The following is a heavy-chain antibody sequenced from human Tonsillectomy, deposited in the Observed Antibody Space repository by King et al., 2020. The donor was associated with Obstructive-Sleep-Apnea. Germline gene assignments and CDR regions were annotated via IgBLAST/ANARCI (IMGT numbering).Heavy chain of an antibody. CDR3: ARGRFDYYVILTGYYEIFDY. V-gene: IGHV3-11*01. Sequence: VQLVESGGGLVKPGGSLRLSCVASGFTFSDYYMSWIRQAPGKGLEWVSYISSSGSTIYYADSVKGLFTISRDNAKNSLYLQMNSLRAEDTAVYYRARGRFDYYVILTGYYEIFDYWGQGTLVTVSS. CDR2: ISSSGSTI. CDR1: GFTFSDYY. J-gene: IGHJ4*02. D-gene: IGHD3-9*01.